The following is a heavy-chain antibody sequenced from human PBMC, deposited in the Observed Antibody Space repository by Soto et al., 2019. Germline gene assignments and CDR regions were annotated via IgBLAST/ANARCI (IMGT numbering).Heavy chain of an antibody. CDR1: GYTFTSFG. D-gene: IGHD3-3*01. J-gene: IGHJ4*02. Sequence: QVHLVQSGAEVKKPGASVKVSCTASGYTFTSFGISWVRQAPGQGLEWMGWISAYNRNTNYPQKFQSRVTMTTSTATSTVYNVLRSLTSDDKAVYFCARGWSQIAYWGQGTLVTVSS. V-gene: IGHV1-18*01. CDR3: ARGWSQIAY. CDR2: ISAYNRNT.